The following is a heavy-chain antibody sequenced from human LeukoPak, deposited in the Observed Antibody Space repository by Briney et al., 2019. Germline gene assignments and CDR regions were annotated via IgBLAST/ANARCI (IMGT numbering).Heavy chain of an antibody. Sequence: PSETLSLTCAVYGGSFSGYYWSWIRQPPGEGLEWIGEINHSGSTNYNPSLKSRVTISVDTSKNQFSLKLSSVTAADTAVYYCARDAPYCSSTSCQFDPWGQGTLVTVSS. V-gene: IGHV4-34*01. D-gene: IGHD2-2*01. CDR2: INHSGST. CDR3: ARDAPYCSSTSCQFDP. CDR1: GGSFSGYY. J-gene: IGHJ5*02.